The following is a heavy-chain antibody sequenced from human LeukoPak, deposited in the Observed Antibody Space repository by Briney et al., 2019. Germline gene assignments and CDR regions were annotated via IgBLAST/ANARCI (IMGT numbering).Heavy chain of an antibody. CDR2: INHSGST. D-gene: IGHD2-15*01. Sequence: SETLSLTCAIYGGSFSGYYWSWIRQPPGKGLEWIGEINHSGSTNYNPSLKSRVTISVDTSKNQFSLKLSSVTAADTAVYYCASDGLVVVVAATLTDAFDIWGQGTMVTVSS. V-gene: IGHV4-34*01. CDR3: ASDGLVVVVAATLTDAFDI. CDR1: GGSFSGYY. J-gene: IGHJ3*02.